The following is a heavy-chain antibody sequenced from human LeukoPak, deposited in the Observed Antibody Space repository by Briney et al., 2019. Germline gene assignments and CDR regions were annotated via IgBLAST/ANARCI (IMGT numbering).Heavy chain of an antibody. Sequence: ASVKVSCKASGYTFTGCYMHWVRQAPGQGLEWMGWINPNSGGTNYAQKFQGRVTMTRDTSISTAYMELSRLRSDDTAVYYCARGKGISAYYYDSSVFGLFDYWGQGTLVTVSS. CDR1: GYTFTGCY. CDR3: ARGKGISAYYYDSSVFGLFDY. V-gene: IGHV1-2*02. CDR2: INPNSGGT. D-gene: IGHD3-22*01. J-gene: IGHJ4*02.